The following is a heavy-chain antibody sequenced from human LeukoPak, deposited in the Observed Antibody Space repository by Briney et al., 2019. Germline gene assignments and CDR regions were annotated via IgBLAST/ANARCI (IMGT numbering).Heavy chain of an antibody. Sequence: GRSLRLSCAASGFTFSTYAMHWVRQAPGKGLEWMALIRSDGGNKYYTDSVKGRFTISRDTSKNTLYLQMNGMRVEETAVYYCAKGLHSGSYLDALDIWGQGTMVTVFS. CDR3: AKGLHSGSYLDALDI. J-gene: IGHJ3*02. V-gene: IGHV3-30*02. CDR1: GFTFSTYA. CDR2: IRSDGGNK. D-gene: IGHD1-26*01.